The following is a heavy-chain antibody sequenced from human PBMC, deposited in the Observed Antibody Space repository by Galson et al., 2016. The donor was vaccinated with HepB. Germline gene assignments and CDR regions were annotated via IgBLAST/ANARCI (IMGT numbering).Heavy chain of an antibody. CDR2: ISTNNGDT. CDR3: ARPLSSGGYVLRYSYSALDV. CDR1: GYRFGDYG. J-gene: IGHJ6*02. D-gene: IGHD3-10*02. V-gene: IGHV1-18*01. Sequence: SVKVSCKASGYRFGDYGINWVRQAPGQGPEWMGWISTNNGDTNYAQRFQGRVSMTQETSTSTAYMELRNLRAGDTAIYYCARPLSSGGYVLRYSYSALDVWGQGTAVTVAS.